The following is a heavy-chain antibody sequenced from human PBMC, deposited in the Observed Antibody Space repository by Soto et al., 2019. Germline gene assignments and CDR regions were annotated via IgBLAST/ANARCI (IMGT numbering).Heavy chain of an antibody. J-gene: IGHJ4*02. Sequence: QVQLQESGPGLVKPSQTLSLTCPVSGASTVSHYHWTWIRQPPGKGLEWMGYIFNSGTTFYNPSLTSRLSISMDTSGNHFSLELRSVTAADTAVYYCALALGPTTGLDYWGQGTLVTVSS. CDR3: ALALGPTTGLDY. V-gene: IGHV4-31*02. CDR2: IFNSGTT. D-gene: IGHD1-26*01. CDR1: GASTVSHYH.